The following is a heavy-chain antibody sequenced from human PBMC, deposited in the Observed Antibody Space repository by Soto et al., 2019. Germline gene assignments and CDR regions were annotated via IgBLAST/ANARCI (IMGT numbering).Heavy chain of an antibody. CDR1: GGSISSSSYY. CDR2: IYYSGST. J-gene: IGHJ4*02. CDR3: ARLKGRGSQCYFDY. D-gene: IGHD1-26*01. V-gene: IGHV4-39*01. Sequence: PSETLSLTCTVSGGSISSSSYYWGWIRQPPGKGLEWIGSIYYSGSTYYNPSLKSRVTISVGTSKNQFSLKLSSVTAADTAVYYCARLKGRGSQCYFDYWGQGTLVTVSS.